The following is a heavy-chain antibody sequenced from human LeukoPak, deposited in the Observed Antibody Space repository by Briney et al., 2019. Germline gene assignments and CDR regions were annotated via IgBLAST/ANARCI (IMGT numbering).Heavy chain of an antibody. D-gene: IGHD1-26*01. Sequence: PSETLSLTCAVYGGSFSGYYWSWIRQPPGKGLEWIGEINHSGSTKYNPSLKRRVTISADTSKNQVSLKLRSVTAADTAVYYCARGLGGGPVGSCWGQGILVTVSS. CDR1: GGSFSGYY. CDR2: INHSGST. CDR3: ARGLGGGPVGSC. V-gene: IGHV4-34*01. J-gene: IGHJ4*02.